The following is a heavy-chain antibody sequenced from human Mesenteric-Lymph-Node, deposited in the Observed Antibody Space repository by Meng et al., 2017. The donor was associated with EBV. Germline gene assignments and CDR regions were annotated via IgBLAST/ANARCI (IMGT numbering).Heavy chain of an antibody. CDR3: AGHYDYISP. D-gene: IGHD3-16*01. CDR1: GFTFSDYY. J-gene: IGHJ4*02. V-gene: IGHV3-11*01. CDR2: ISDSGSTV. Sequence: QVQLVESGGGLVKAGGSLRLSCAAFGFTFSDYYMSWIRQAPGKGLEWISYISDSGSTVYYADSVKGRFTISRDNARDTLYLQMNSLRAEDTAVYYCAGHYDYISPWGQGTLVTVSS.